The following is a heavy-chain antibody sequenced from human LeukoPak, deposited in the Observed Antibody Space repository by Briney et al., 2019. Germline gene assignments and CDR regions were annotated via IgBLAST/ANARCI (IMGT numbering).Heavy chain of an antibody. D-gene: IGHD3-3*01. V-gene: IGHV4-39*01. Sequence: PSETLSLSCTVSGGSISTTNYYWGWIRQPPGRDLEWIGSIYSSGNTYYNPSLESRVTISVDTSKNQLSLKLTSATAADTSVYYCARHSGLRSPFDPWGQGTLVTVSS. CDR1: GGSISTTNYY. J-gene: IGHJ5*02. CDR3: ARHSGLRSPFDP. CDR2: IYSSGNT.